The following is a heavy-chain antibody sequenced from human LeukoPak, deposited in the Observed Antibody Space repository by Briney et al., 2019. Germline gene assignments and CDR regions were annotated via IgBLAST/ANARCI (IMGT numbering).Heavy chain of an antibody. Sequence: SETLSLPCAVSGGSISSSNWWSWVRQPPGKGLEWIGEIYHSGSTNYNPSLKSRVTISVDKSKNQFSLKLSSVTAADTAVYYCARATYYYDSSGGLDSWGQGTLVTVSS. V-gene: IGHV4-4*02. CDR1: GGSISSSNW. D-gene: IGHD3-22*01. J-gene: IGHJ4*02. CDR2: IYHSGST. CDR3: ARATYYYDSSGGLDS.